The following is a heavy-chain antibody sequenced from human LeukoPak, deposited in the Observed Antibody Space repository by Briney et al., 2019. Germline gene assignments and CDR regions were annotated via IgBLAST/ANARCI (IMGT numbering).Heavy chain of an antibody. CDR3: ARRTCSGNNCYLYHFDN. CDR1: GGSISGYY. V-gene: IGHV4-59*01. J-gene: IGHJ4*02. D-gene: IGHD2-15*01. Sequence: SETLSLTCTVSGGSISGYYWSWVRQPPGRERNGMGVTYYSGTTTYNPSLKSRVTLSVDASKNQFSLKLSSVTAADTAVYYCARRTCSGNNCYLYHFDNWGQGALVTVSS. CDR2: TYYSGTT.